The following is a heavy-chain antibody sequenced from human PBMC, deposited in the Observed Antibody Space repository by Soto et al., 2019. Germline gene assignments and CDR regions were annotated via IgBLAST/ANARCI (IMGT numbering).Heavy chain of an antibody. Sequence: SVKVSCKTSGGTFSSYAITWLRQAPGQGPEWMGRIIPVLGIANYAQKFQGRITITADKSTSTAYMELSSLRSEDTAVFYCAIPDTPNKAPGRDFFDSWGQGPRITVSS. J-gene: IGHJ4*02. V-gene: IGHV1-69*04. CDR3: AIPDTPNKAPGRDFFDS. CDR2: IIPVLGIA. CDR1: GGTFSSYA. D-gene: IGHD1-26*01.